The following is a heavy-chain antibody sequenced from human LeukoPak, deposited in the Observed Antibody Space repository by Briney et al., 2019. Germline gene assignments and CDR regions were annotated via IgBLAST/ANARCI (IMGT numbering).Heavy chain of an antibody. CDR1: GFTFSSYS. CDR2: ISSSSSYI. D-gene: IGHD6-13*01. V-gene: IGHV3-21*01. Sequence: GGSLRLSCAASGFTFSSYSMNWVRQAPGKGLEWVSSISSSSSYIYYADSVKGRFTISRDNAKNSLYLQMNSLRAEDTAVYYCAREDIRYSSSWVPGYWGQGTLVTVSS. CDR3: AREDIRYSSSWVPGY. J-gene: IGHJ4*02.